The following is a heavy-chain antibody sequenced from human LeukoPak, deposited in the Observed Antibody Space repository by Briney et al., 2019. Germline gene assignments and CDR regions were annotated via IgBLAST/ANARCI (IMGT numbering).Heavy chain of an antibody. V-gene: IGHV3-48*03. Sequence: GGSLRLSCAASGFTFSSYEMNWVRQAPGKGLDWVSYISSSGSTIYYADSVKGRFTISRDNAKNTLYLQMNSLRAEDTAVYYCAREYSSGWYSYYYYYMDVSGKGTTVTASS. J-gene: IGHJ6*03. CDR2: ISSSGSTI. CDR1: GFTFSSYE. CDR3: AREYSSGWYSYYYYYMDV. D-gene: IGHD6-19*01.